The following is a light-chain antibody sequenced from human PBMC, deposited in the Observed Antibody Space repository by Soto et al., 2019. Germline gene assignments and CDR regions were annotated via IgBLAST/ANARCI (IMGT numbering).Light chain of an antibody. V-gene: IGKV3-15*01. CDR1: QSVSSN. CDR3: QQYNNWPPGRYT. J-gene: IGKJ2*01. Sequence: EIVMTQSPATLSVSPGERATLSCRASQSVSSNLAWYQQKPGQAPRLIIYGASTRDTGIPARFSGSGSGTEFTLTISSLQSEDFAVYYCQQYNNWPPGRYTFGQGTKLEIK. CDR2: GAS.